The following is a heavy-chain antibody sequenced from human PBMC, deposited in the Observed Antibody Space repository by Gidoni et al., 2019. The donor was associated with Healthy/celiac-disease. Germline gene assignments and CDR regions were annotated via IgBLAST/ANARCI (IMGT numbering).Heavy chain of an antibody. V-gene: IGHV1-46*01. CDR3: ARDGSIVGATGKDDAFDI. J-gene: IGHJ3*02. CDR1: GYTFTSYY. CDR2: INPSGGST. D-gene: IGHD1-26*01. Sequence: QVQLVQSGAEVKKPGASVKVSCKASGYTFTSYYMHWVRQAPGQGLEWMGIINPSGGSTSYAQKFQGRVTMTRDTSTSTVYMELSSLRSEDTAVYYCARDGSIVGATGKDDAFDIWGQGTMVTVSS.